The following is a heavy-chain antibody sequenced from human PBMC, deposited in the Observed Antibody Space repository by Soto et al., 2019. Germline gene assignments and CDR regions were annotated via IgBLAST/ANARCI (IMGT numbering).Heavy chain of an antibody. J-gene: IGHJ4*02. D-gene: IGHD3-22*01. CDR3: AKSRYSDSSGDFYDY. V-gene: IGHV3-23*01. CDR2: IGGSGRTT. CDR1: AFTFNNYA. Sequence: PGGSLRLSCAASAFTFNNYAMSWVRQAPGKGLEWVSGIGGSGRTTYYADSVKGRFTISRGNSNNTLFLQMNSLRAEDTAVYYCAKSRYSDSSGDFYDYWGQGTLVTDSS.